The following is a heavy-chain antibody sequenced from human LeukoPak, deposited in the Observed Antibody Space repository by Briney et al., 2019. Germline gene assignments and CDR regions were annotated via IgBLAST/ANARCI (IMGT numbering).Heavy chain of an antibody. CDR3: ARQSPIGYDFWSGYYTTPFDY. Sequence: SETLSLTCTVSGGSISSYYWSCIRQPPGKGLEWIGYIYYGGSTNYNPSLKSRVTISVDTSKNQFSLKLSSVTAADTAVYYCARQSPIGYDFWSGYYTTPFDYWGQGTLVTVSS. J-gene: IGHJ4*02. CDR1: GGSISSYY. CDR2: IYYGGST. D-gene: IGHD3-3*01. V-gene: IGHV4-59*08.